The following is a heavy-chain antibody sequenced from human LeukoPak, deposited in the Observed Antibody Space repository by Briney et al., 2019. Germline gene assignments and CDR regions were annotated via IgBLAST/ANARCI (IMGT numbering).Heavy chain of an antibody. V-gene: IGHV3-66*01. CDR3: ARDPGYNYGFDY. D-gene: IGHD5-18*01. CDR2: IYSDGTT. CDR1: GFPVSDNY. Sequence: TGGSLRLSCAASGFPVSDNYMSWVRQAPGKGLEWVSIIYSDGTTYYADSVKGRLTISRDNSKNSLYLQMNSLRAEDTAVYYCARDPGYNYGFDYWGQGTLVTVSS. J-gene: IGHJ4*02.